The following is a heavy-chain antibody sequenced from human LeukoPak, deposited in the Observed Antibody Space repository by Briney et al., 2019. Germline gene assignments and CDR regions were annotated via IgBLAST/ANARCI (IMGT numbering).Heavy chain of an antibody. CDR3: ATYRQVLLPFES. D-gene: IGHD2-8*02. J-gene: IGHJ4*02. V-gene: IGHV3-23*01. Sequence: GGSLRLSRAASGFTFSTFAMIWVRQPPGKGLEWVSSIFPSGGEIHYADSVRGRFTISRDNSKSTLSLQMNSLRAEDTAIYYCATYRQVLLPFESWGQGTLVTVSS. CDR2: IFPSGGEI. CDR1: GFTFSTFA.